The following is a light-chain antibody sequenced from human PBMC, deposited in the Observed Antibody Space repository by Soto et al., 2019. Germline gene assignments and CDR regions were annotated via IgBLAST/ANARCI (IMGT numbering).Light chain of an antibody. J-gene: IGKJ5*01. V-gene: IGKV3-11*01. Sequence: TPSPSTLSASVGARVTITCRASQSISDTLAWYQQKPGQAPRLLIHGASTRATGFPARFSGSGSGTDFTLTISSLEPEDFAVYYCQQRSNWPRITFGQGTRLEIK. CDR1: QSISDT. CDR2: GAS. CDR3: QQRSNWPRIT.